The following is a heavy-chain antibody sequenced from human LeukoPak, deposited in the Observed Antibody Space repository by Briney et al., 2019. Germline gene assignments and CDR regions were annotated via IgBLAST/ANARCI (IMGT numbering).Heavy chain of an antibody. Sequence: ASVTVSCTASGYTFTSYGISWVRQAPGQGLEWMGWISAYNGNTNYAQKLQGRVTMTTDTSTSTAYMELRSLRSDDTAVYYCARRVGYCSGGSCYPQYYYYGMDVWGQGTTVTVSS. D-gene: IGHD2-15*01. CDR2: ISAYNGNT. CDR1: GYTFTSYG. CDR3: ARRVGYCSGGSCYPQYYYYGMDV. J-gene: IGHJ6*02. V-gene: IGHV1-18*01.